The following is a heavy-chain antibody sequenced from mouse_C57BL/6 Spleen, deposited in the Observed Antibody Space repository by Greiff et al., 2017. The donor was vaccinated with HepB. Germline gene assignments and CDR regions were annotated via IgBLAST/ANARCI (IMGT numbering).Heavy chain of an antibody. CDR3: ARESSYYFDY. CDR1: GFTFSSYA. Sequence: DVKLVESGGGLVKPGGSLKLSCAASGFTFSSYAMSWVRQTPEKRLEWVATISDGGSYTYYPDNVKGRFTISRDNAKNHLYLQMIHLKSEDTAMYYCARESSYYFDYWGQGTTLTVSS. V-gene: IGHV5-4*01. J-gene: IGHJ2*01. CDR2: ISDGGSYT.